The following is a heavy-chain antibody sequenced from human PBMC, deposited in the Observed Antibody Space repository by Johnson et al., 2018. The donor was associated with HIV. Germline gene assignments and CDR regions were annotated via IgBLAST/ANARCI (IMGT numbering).Heavy chain of an antibody. CDR2: ISWNGGSI. CDR3: ATELWRTEHDVFDI. CDR1: GFTFGDYA. D-gene: IGHD3-16*01. V-gene: IGHV3-9*01. J-gene: IGHJ3*02. Sequence: VQLVESGGGLVQPGRSLRLSCAASGFTFGDYAIHWVRQAPGKGLEWVSGISWNGGSIGYADSVKGRFTISRDNSKNTLYLQMNSLRAEDTAVYSCATELWRTEHDVFDIWGQGTVVTVSS.